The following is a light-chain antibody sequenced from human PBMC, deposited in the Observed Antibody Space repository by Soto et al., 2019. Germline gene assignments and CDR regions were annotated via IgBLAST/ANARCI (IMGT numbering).Light chain of an antibody. CDR2: WAS. V-gene: IGKV4-1*01. CDR3: QQYYSTPSPT. Sequence: DIVMTQSPDSLAVSLGERATINCKSSQSVLFSSNNKNYLAWYQQKPGQPPKLLIYWASTRESGVPDRFSGSGSGTDFTLTSSSLQAEDAAVYHCQQYYSTPSPTFGGGTKVEIK. J-gene: IGKJ4*01. CDR1: QSVLFSSNNKNY.